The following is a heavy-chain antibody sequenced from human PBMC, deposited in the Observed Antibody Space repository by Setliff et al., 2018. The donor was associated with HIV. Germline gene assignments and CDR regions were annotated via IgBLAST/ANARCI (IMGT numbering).Heavy chain of an antibody. CDR3: ARPGGDIDSSSGYYFDY. J-gene: IGHJ4*02. D-gene: IGHD6-6*01. CDR2: IYTSGST. CDR1: GGSISSGSYY. Sequence: SETLSLTCTVSGGSISSGSYYWSWIRQPAGKGLEWIGRIYTSGSTNYNPSLKSRVTISVDTSKNQFSLKLSSVTAADTAVYYCARPGGDIDSSSGYYFDYWGQGTLVTVSS. V-gene: IGHV4-61*02.